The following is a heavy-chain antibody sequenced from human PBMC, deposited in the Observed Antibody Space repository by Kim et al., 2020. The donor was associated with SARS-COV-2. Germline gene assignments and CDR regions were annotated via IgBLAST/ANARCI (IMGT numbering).Heavy chain of an antibody. CDR3: ARDSWGLDY. D-gene: IGHD3-16*01. CDR2: ISCDGSNK. CDR1: GFTFSSYA. J-gene: IGHJ4*02. V-gene: IGHV3-30*04. Sequence: GGSLRLSCAASGFTFSSYAMNWVRQAPGKGLEWVAVISCDGSNKYYADSVKGRFTISRDNSKNTLYLQMNSLRAEDTAVYYCARDSWGLDYWGVGILVT.